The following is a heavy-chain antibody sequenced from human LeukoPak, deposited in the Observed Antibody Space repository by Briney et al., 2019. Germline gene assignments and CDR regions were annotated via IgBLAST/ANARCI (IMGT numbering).Heavy chain of an antibody. D-gene: IGHD5-12*01. Sequence: GASVKVSCKASGYTFTGYYMHWVRQAPGQGLEWMGWINPNSGGTNYAQKFQGRVTMTRDTSISTAYMELSRLRSDDTAVYCCARGAERGYSGYDLDYWGQGTLVTVSS. CDR1: GYTFTGYY. V-gene: IGHV1-2*02. CDR3: ARGAERGYSGYDLDY. J-gene: IGHJ4*02. CDR2: INPNSGGT.